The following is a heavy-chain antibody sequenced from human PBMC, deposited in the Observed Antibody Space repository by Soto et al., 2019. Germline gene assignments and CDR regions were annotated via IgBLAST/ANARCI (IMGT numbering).Heavy chain of an antibody. Sequence: GESLKISCKGSGYSFTDYWITWVRQMPGKGLEWMGMIDTSDSYTSYSPSFQGHVTISVDRSIRTAYLQLRYLRASDAATYYCARHPAGKSMAIGDXWGQGSLVTVSX. CDR2: IDTSDSYT. D-gene: IGHD3-10*01. V-gene: IGHV5-10-1*01. CDR1: GYSFTDYW. CDR3: ARHPAGKSMAIGDX. J-gene: IGHJ4*02.